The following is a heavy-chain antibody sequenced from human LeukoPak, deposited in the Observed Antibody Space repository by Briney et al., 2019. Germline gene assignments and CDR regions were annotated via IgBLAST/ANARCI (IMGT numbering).Heavy chain of an antibody. D-gene: IGHD3-22*01. CDR1: GSTFTGYY. CDR2: INPNSGGT. J-gene: IGHJ4*02. V-gene: IGHV1-2*02. Sequence: ASVKVSCKASGSTFTGYYMHWVGRPPGQGLEGMGWINPNSGGTNYAQKFQGRVTMTRDTSISTAYMELSRLRSDDTAVYYCARDGPPYYYDSRTLGYWGQGTLVTVSS. CDR3: ARDGPPYYYDSRTLGY.